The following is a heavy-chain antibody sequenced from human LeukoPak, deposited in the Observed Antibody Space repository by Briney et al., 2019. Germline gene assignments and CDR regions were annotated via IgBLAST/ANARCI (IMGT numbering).Heavy chain of an antibody. D-gene: IGHD1-7*01. J-gene: IGHJ4*02. Sequence: SQTLSLTCAISGDSVSSNSAAWNWIRQSPSRGLEWLGRTYYSSKRYNDYAVSVKSRITINPDTSKNQLSLQLNSVTPEDTALYYSAREAVIKHHWNYPLTSWAQGTLVT. V-gene: IGHV6-1*01. CDR1: GDSVSSNSAA. CDR3: AREAVIKHHWNYPLTS. CDR2: TYYSSKRYN.